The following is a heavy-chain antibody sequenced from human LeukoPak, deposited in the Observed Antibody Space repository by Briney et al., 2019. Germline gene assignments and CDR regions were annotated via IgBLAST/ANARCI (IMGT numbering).Heavy chain of an antibody. CDR3: ARARHSFHDSSGYYYAFDY. V-gene: IGHV1-69*13. Sequence: SVNVSCKASVGTFSNYALSLVRQAPGQGLEWMGAIVPIIGRANYAQRFQGRVTIIADDSTSTVYMELSSLRSEDTAVYYCARARHSFHDSSGYYYAFDYWGQGTLVTVSS. D-gene: IGHD3-22*01. CDR1: VGTFSNYA. CDR2: IVPIIGRA. J-gene: IGHJ4*02.